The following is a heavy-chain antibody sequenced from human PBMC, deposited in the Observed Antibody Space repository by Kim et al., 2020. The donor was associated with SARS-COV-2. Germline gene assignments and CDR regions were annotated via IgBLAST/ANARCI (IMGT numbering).Heavy chain of an antibody. J-gene: IGHJ4*02. Sequence: SETLSLTCAVSGGSISSSNWWSWVRQPPGKGLEWIGEIYHSGSTNYNPSLKSRVTISVDKSKNQFSLKLSSVTAADTAVYYCARVVWELLYSFDYWGQGTLVTVSS. D-gene: IGHD1-26*01. CDR1: GGSISSSNW. CDR3: ARVVWELLYSFDY. V-gene: IGHV4-4*02. CDR2: IYHSGST.